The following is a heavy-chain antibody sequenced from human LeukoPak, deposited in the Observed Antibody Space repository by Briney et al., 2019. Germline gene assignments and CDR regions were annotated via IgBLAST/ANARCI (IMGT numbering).Heavy chain of an antibody. CDR2: IKSKTDGGTT. D-gene: IGHD3-22*01. J-gene: IGHJ4*02. CDR1: GFTFINAW. Sequence: PGGSLRLSCAASGFTFINAWMTWVRQAPGKGLEWVGRIKSKTDGGTTDYAAPVKGRFTISRDDSKNTLYLQMNSLKTEDTAVYYCTSTMIVVALDNWGQGTLVTVSS. V-gene: IGHV3-15*01. CDR3: TSTMIVVALDN.